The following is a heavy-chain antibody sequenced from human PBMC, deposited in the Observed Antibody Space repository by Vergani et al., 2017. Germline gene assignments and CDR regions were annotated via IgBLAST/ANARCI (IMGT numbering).Heavy chain of an antibody. CDR2: INPNSGGT. Sequence: QVQLVQSGAEVKKPGASVKVSCKASGYTFTGYYMHWVRQAPGQGLEWMGWINPNSGGTNYAQKFQGRVTMTRDTSISTAYMELSRLRSDDTAVYYCARVSVMGNWNPRNYYFDYWGQGTLVTVSS. J-gene: IGHJ4*02. CDR1: GYTFTGYY. CDR3: ARVSVMGNWNPRNYYFDY. D-gene: IGHD1-1*01. V-gene: IGHV1-2*02.